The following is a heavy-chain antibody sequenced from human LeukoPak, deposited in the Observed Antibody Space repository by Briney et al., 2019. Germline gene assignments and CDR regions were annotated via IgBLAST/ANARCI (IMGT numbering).Heavy chain of an antibody. Sequence: ASVKVSCKASGYTFTVYYMHWLRQAPGQGLEWMGWINPNSGGTNYAQKFQGRVTMTRDTSISTAYMELSRLRSDDTAVYYCASGMDLRVRGVIYCEHWGQGTLVTVSS. CDR1: GYTFTVYY. CDR2: INPNSGGT. CDR3: ASGMDLRVRGVIYCEH. D-gene: IGHD3-10*01. J-gene: IGHJ4*02. V-gene: IGHV1-2*02.